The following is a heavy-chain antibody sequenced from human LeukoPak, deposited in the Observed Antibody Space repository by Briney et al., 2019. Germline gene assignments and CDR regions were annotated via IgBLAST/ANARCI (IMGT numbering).Heavy chain of an antibody. J-gene: IGHJ4*02. CDR2: ISWNDDK. CDR1: GFSVRSSAGH. V-gene: IGHV2-5*01. Sequence: KESGPTLVKPTQTLTLTCTLSGFSVRSSAGHVGWIRQPPGRALEWLALISWNDDKRYSPSLNSRLTITKDTSKNQVVLRMSNMDSVDTATYYCTHSPPRVGWVNWGQGTLVTVSS. CDR3: THSPPRVGWVN. D-gene: IGHD1-26*01.